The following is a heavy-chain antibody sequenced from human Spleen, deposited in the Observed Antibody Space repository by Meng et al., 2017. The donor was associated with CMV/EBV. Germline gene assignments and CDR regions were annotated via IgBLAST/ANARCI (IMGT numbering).Heavy chain of an antibody. CDR2: INHSGST. J-gene: IGHJ4*02. CDR3: ARHVDDYKDRAVDY. Sequence: SETLSLTCSVSGGSISSYYWSWIRQPPGKGLEWIGEINHSGSTNYNPSLKSRVTISVDTSKNQFSLKLNSVTAADTAVYYCARHVDDYKDRAVDYWGQGTLVTVSS. CDR1: GGSISSYY. V-gene: IGHV4-34*01. D-gene: IGHD5-24*01.